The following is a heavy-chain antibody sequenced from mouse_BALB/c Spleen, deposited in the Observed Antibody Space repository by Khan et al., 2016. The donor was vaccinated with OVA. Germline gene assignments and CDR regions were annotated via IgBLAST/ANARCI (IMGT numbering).Heavy chain of an antibody. V-gene: IGHV5-17*02. CDR1: GFTFSSFG. D-gene: IGHD2-1*01. CDR3: ARSGGNFHWYFDV. Sequence: EVQLVESGGGLVQPGGSRKLSCAASGFTFSSFGMHWVRQAPKKGLEWVAYMSSGSSTIYYVDTVKGRSTISRDNPKNTLFLQMTSLRSEDTAMCYWARSGGNFHWYFDVWGAGTSVTVSS. CDR2: MSSGSSTI. J-gene: IGHJ1*01.